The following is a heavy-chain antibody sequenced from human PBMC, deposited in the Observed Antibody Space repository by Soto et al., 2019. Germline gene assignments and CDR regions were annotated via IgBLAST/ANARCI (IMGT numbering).Heavy chain of an antibody. CDR1: GGSFSGYY. CDR2: INHSGST. V-gene: IGHV4-34*01. CDR3: ARVSSSGYYYGRAYYYYGMDV. J-gene: IGHJ6*02. Sequence: SETLSLTCAAYGGSFSGYYWSWIRQPPGKGLEWIGEINHSGSTNYNPSLKSRVTISVDTSKNQFSLKLSSVTAADTAVYYCARVSSSGYYYGRAYYYYGMDVWGQGTTVTVSS. D-gene: IGHD3-22*01.